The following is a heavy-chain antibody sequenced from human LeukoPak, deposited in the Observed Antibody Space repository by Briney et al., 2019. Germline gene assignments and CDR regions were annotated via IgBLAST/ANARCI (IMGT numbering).Heavy chain of an antibody. CDR3: ARHVGAAAAGRNWYFDL. CDR1: GGSISSGSYY. D-gene: IGHD6-13*01. V-gene: IGHV4-61*02. Sequence: SETLSLTCTVSGGSISSGSYYWSWIRQPAGKGLEWIGRIYTSGSTNYNPSLKSRVTISVDTSKNQFSLKLSSVTAADTAVYYCARHVGAAAAGRNWYFDLWGRGTLVTVSS. CDR2: IYTSGST. J-gene: IGHJ2*01.